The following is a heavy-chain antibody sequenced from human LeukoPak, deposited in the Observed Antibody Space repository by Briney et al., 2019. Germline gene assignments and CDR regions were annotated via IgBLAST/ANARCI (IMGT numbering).Heavy chain of an antibody. D-gene: IGHD4-17*01. CDR1: GGSISSYY. V-gene: IGHV4-4*07. J-gene: IGHJ4*02. CDR2: IYTSGST. Sequence: SETLSLTCTVSGGSISSYYWSWIRQPAGKGLEWIGRIYTSGSTNYNPSLKSRVTMSVDTSKNQFSLKLTSVTAADTSVYYCAREGGPGGDYGSIDSWGQGTLVTVSS. CDR3: AREGGPGGDYGSIDS.